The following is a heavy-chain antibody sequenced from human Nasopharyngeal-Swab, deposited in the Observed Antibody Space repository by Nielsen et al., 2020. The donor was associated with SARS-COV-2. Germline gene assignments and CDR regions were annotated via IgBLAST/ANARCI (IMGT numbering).Heavy chain of an antibody. Sequence: GGSLRLSCAASGFTFSSYAMHWVRQAPGKGLEWVAVISYDGSNKYYADSVKGRFTISRDNSKNTLYLQMNSLRAEDTAVYYCARDLGGYAGYWGQGTLVTVSS. D-gene: IGHD5-12*01. CDR1: GFTFSSYA. CDR2: ISYDGSNK. CDR3: ARDLGGYAGY. J-gene: IGHJ4*02. V-gene: IGHV3-30-3*01.